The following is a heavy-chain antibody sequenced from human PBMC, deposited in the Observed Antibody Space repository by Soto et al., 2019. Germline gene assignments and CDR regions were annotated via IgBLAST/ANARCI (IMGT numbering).Heavy chain of an antibody. CDR2: ISWNSDNV. D-gene: IGHD6-25*01. CDR3: ARRPSSSGWPFDY. V-gene: IGHV3-9*01. J-gene: IGHJ4*02. Sequence: SLRLSCAASGVNFVDYAMHWVRQAPGKGLEWVSGISWNSDNVVYGDSVKGRFTISRDNAKNSLYLQMNTLRAEDTALYYCARRPSSSGWPFDYWGQGTLVTVSS. CDR1: GVNFVDYA.